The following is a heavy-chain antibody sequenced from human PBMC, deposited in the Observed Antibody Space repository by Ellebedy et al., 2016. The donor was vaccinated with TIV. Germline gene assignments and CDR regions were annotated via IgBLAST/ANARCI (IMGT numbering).Heavy chain of an antibody. D-gene: IGHD6-13*01. CDR3: ARGQYDSSTYYYGMDV. CDR2: MNPNSGNT. Sequence: AASVKVSCKASGYTFTSYYMHWVRQAPGQGLEWMGWMNPNSGNTGYAQKFQGRVTMTRNTSISTAYMELSSLRSEDTAVYYCARGQYDSSTYYYGMDVWGQGTTVTVSS. CDR1: GYTFTSYY. J-gene: IGHJ6*02. V-gene: IGHV1-8*02.